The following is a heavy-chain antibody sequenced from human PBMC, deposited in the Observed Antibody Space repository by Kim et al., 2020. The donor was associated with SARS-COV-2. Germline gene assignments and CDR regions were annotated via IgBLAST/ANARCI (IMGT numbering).Heavy chain of an antibody. CDR3: ARDAVVRSTPFVWVAL. D-gene: IGHD2-2*01. CDR2: ISHNSGHI. Sequence: GGSLRLSCAASGFTFSSYSMTWVRQAPGKGLEWVSYISHNSGHIYYADSVKGRFTISRDNAKSSLYLQMHSLRVEDTGLYYCARDAVVRSTPFVWVALWGQGSLVTVYS. CDR1: GFTFSSYS. J-gene: IGHJ5*02. V-gene: IGHV3-21*01.